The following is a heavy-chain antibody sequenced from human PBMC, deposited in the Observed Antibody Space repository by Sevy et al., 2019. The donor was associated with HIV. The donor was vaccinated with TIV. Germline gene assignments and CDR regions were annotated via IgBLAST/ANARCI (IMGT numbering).Heavy chain of an antibody. D-gene: IGHD3-22*01. CDR3: AKDSYNIVVVITTFDY. J-gene: IGHJ4*02. CDR1: GFTFSSYA. Sequence: GGSLRLSCAASGFTFSSYAMSWVRQAPGKGLEWVSAISGSGGSKYYADSVKGRFTISRDNSKKTLYLQMNSLRAEDTAVYYCAKDSYNIVVVITTFDYWGQGTLVTVSS. CDR2: ISGSGGSK. V-gene: IGHV3-23*01.